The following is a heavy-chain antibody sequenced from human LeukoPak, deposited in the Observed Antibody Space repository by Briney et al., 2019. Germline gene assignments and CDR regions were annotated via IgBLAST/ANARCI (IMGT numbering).Heavy chain of an antibody. V-gene: IGHV4-39*01. Sequence: SETLSLTCTVSGGSISSRSYYWGWIRQPPGKGLEWFGSIYYSGSTYYNPSLKSRVTISVDTSKNQFSLKLSSVTAADTAVYYCARAHIVVVTASLNYYYMDVWGKGTTVTISS. CDR2: IYYSGST. CDR3: ARAHIVVVTASLNYYYMDV. CDR1: GGSISSRSYY. D-gene: IGHD2-21*02. J-gene: IGHJ6*03.